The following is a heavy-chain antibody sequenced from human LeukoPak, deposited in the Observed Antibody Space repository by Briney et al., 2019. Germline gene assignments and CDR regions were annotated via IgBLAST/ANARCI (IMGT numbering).Heavy chain of an antibody. CDR2: ISSSGRTI. Sequence: GGSLRLSCAASGFTFSSYEMNWVRQAPGKGLVWVSYISSSGRTIYSADSVKGRFTIYRDNDKNSLYLQMNSLSAEDTAVYYCAELGITMIGGVWGKGTTVTISS. D-gene: IGHD3-10*02. CDR1: GFTFSSYE. V-gene: IGHV3-48*03. J-gene: IGHJ6*04. CDR3: AELGITMIGGV.